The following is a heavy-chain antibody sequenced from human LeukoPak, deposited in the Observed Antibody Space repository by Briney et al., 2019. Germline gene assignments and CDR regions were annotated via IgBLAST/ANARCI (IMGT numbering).Heavy chain of an antibody. Sequence: GASVKVSCKASGYTFTGYYMHWVRRAPGQGLEWMGWIHPNSGGTNYAQKFQGRVTMTRDTSISTAYMELSRLRSDDTAVYYCARDSEYLQYIFDPWGQGTLVTVSS. CDR1: GYTFTGYY. CDR2: IHPNSGGT. D-gene: IGHD4-11*01. J-gene: IGHJ5*02. CDR3: ARDSEYLQYIFDP. V-gene: IGHV1-2*02.